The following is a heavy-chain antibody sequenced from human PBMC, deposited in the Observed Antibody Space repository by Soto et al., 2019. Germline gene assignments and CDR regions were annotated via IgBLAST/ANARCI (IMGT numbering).Heavy chain of an antibody. Sequence: SETCPSPALSLITPSVVVTTGLDPAVPGKGLEWIGSIYHSGSTYYNPSLKSRLIISVDTSKNHFSLKLSSVTAADTAVYYCARDGNRAVAGYFDYWGQGTLVTVSS. CDR2: IYHSGST. V-gene: IGHV4-38-2*02. D-gene: IGHD6-19*01. J-gene: IGHJ4*02. CDR3: ARDGNRAVAGYFDY. CDR1: ITPSVVVTT.